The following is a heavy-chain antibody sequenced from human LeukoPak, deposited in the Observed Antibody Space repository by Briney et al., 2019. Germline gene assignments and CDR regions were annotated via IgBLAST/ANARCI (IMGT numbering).Heavy chain of an antibody. Sequence: SETLSLTCAVYGGSFSGYYWSWIRRPPGKGLEWIGEINHSGSTNYNPSLKSRVTISVDTSKNQFSLKLSSVTAADTAVYYCARAYCSSTSCYASSFDYWGQGTLVTVSS. J-gene: IGHJ4*02. D-gene: IGHD2-2*01. CDR2: INHSGST. CDR3: ARAYCSSTSCYASSFDY. V-gene: IGHV4-34*01. CDR1: GGSFSGYY.